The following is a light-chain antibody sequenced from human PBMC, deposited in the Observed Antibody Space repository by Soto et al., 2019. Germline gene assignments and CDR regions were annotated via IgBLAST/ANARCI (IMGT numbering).Light chain of an antibody. V-gene: IGLV2-11*01. Sequence: QSVRAQPRSVSGSPGQSVTISCTGTSSDVAVYNYVSWYQQYPGKAPKIMIYDVSKRPSGVPDRFSGSKSDNTASLTISGLQAEDEADYYCCSYAGSYTFVFGIGTKVTVL. CDR1: SSDVAVYNY. CDR3: CSYAGSYTFV. J-gene: IGLJ1*01. CDR2: DVS.